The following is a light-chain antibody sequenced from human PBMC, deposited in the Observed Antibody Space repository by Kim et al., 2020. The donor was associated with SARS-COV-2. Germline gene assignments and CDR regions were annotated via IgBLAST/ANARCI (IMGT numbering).Light chain of an antibody. CDR1: QSVIY. Sequence: LSLSPGESANLSCRASQSVIYLAWYQHKPGQASRLLMYSVSHRPSGIPARFRGSGSGTDFTLTISSLESEDFALYYCQQADSWPRTFGQGTKLEI. CDR3: QQADSWPRT. CDR2: SVS. V-gene: IGKV3-11*01. J-gene: IGKJ2*01.